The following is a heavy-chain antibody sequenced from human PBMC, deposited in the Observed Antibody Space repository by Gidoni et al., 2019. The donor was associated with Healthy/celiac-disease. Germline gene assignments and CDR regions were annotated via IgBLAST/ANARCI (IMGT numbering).Heavy chain of an antibody. Sequence: QVQLVESGGGVVQPGTSLRLSCAASGFTFSSYAMHWVRQAPGKGLGWVAVISYDGSNKYYADSVKGRFTISRDNSKNTLYLQMNSLRAEDTAVYYCAREGAPFDAFDIWGQGTMVTVSS. D-gene: IGHD3-16*01. J-gene: IGHJ3*02. V-gene: IGHV3-30*04. CDR2: ISYDGSNK. CDR3: AREGAPFDAFDI. CDR1: GFTFSSYA.